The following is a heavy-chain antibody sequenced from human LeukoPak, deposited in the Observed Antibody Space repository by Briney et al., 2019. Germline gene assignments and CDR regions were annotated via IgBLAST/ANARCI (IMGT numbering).Heavy chain of an antibody. V-gene: IGHV4-4*07. Sequence: SETLSLTCTVSGGPTSSFYWSWIRHRAGRGLEWIWRIFTTGDTDYNPSLKSRVTMSVDTSKNQFSLKLTSVTAADTAVYYCATSFYYDSSGYYYAIAYWGQGILVTVSS. J-gene: IGHJ4*02. CDR1: GGPTSSFY. D-gene: IGHD3-22*01. CDR2: IFTTGDT. CDR3: ATSFYYDSSGYYYAIAY.